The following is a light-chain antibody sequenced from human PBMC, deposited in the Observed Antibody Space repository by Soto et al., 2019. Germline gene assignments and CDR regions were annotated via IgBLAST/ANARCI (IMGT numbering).Light chain of an antibody. CDR1: QSVSSSY. Sequence: EIVLTQSPGTLSLSPGERATLSCRASQSVSSSYLAWYQQKPGQAPRLLIYGASSRATGIPDRFSGSGSGTDFTLNISRLEPEDFAVYYCQQYGSSEIIFGQGTRLEIK. V-gene: IGKV3-20*01. CDR3: QQYGSSEII. CDR2: GAS. J-gene: IGKJ5*01.